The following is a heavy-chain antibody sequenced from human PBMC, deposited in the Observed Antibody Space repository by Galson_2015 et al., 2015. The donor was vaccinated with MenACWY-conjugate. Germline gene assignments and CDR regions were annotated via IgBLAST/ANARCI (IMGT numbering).Heavy chain of an antibody. CDR1: GFTFSSYA. D-gene: IGHD2-15*01. Sequence: SLRLSCAASGFTFSSYAMSWVRQAPGKGLGWVSAISGSDGSTYYADSVKGRFTISRDNSKNTLYLQMNSLRAEDTAVYYCAKGVGGSCSGGSCSGASGDWGQGTLVTVSS. CDR3: AKGVGGSCSGGSCSGASGD. J-gene: IGHJ4*02. V-gene: IGHV3-23*01. CDR2: ISGSDGST.